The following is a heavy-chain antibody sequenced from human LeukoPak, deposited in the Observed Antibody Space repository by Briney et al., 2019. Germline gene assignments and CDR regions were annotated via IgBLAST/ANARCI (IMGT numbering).Heavy chain of an antibody. Sequence: GGSLRLSCAASGFTFSSYAMHWVRQAPGKGLEWVAVISYDGSNKYYADSVKGRFTISRDNSKNTLYLQMNSLRAEDTAVYYCARQRAAGIAYYFDSWAREPWSPSPQ. V-gene: IGHV3-30-3*01. CDR2: ISYDGSNK. J-gene: IGHJ4*02. CDR1: GFTFSSYA. D-gene: IGHD6-13*01. CDR3: ARQRAAGIAYYFDS.